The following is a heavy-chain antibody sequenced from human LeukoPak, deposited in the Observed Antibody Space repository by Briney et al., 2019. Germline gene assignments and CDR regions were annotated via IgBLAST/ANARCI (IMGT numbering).Heavy chain of an antibody. Sequence: PGVSLRLSCAASGFTFSSYAMHWVRQAPGKGLEWVAVISYDGSNKYYADSVKGRFTISRDNSKNTLYLQMNSLRAEDTAVYYCARDLSYFNYDILTGPFDYWGQGTLVTVSS. CDR2: ISYDGSNK. CDR3: ARDLSYFNYDILTGPFDY. V-gene: IGHV3-30*04. D-gene: IGHD3-9*01. CDR1: GFTFSSYA. J-gene: IGHJ4*02.